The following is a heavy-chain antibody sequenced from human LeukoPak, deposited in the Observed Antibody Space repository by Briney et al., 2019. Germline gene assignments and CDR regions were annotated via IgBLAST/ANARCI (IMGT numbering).Heavy chain of an antibody. V-gene: IGHV1-2*06. CDR2: INPNSGGT. J-gene: IGHJ4*02. D-gene: IGHD3-22*01. CDR3: ARHLYYYDSSGYYYFDY. CDR1: GYTFTGYY. Sequence: ASVKVSCKASGYTFTGYYMHWVRQAPGQGLEWMGRINPNSGGTNYAQKFQGRVTMTRDTSISTAYMELSRLRSDDTAVYYCARHLYYYDSSGYYYFDYWGQGTLVTVSS.